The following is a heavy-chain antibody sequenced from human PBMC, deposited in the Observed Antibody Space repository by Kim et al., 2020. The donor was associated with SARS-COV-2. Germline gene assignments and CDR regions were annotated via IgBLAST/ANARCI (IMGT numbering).Heavy chain of an antibody. Sequence: DKRYSPSLTSRLTITKDTSKNQVVLTMTNMDPVDTATYYCGRYQPYYGMDVWGQGTTVTVSS. CDR3: GRYQPYYGMDV. J-gene: IGHJ6*02. V-gene: IGHV2-5*01. D-gene: IGHD2-2*01. CDR2: DK.